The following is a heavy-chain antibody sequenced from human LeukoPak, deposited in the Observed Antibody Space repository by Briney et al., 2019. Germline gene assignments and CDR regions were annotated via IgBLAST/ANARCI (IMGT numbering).Heavy chain of an antibody. CDR2: IKQDGSEK. CDR3: AINAGLFGY. Sequence: GGSLRLSCAASGFTFNNYWMSWVRQAPGKGLEWVANIKQDGSEKYYVDSVKGRFTISRDNAKNSLYLQMSSLRAEDTAIYYCAINAGLFGYWGQGTLVTVSS. J-gene: IGHJ4*02. D-gene: IGHD3-3*01. CDR1: GFTFNNYW. V-gene: IGHV3-7*01.